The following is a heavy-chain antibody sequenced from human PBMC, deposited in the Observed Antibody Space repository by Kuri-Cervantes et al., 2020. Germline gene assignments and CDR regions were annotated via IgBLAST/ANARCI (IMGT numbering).Heavy chain of an antibody. J-gene: IGHJ6*02. CDR3: ASDDYGMDV. CDR1: GFTFSSYA. Sequence: LSLTCAASGFTFSSYAMHWVRQAPGKGLEWVAVISYDGSNKYYADSVKGRFTISRDNSKNTLYLQMSSLRAEDTAVYYCASDDYGMDVWGQGATVTVSS. V-gene: IGHV3-30*04. CDR2: ISYDGSNK.